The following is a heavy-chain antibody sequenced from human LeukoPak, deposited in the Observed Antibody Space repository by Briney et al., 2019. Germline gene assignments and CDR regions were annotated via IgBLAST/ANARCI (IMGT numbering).Heavy chain of an antibody. Sequence: GGSLRLSCAASGFTVSRNYMGWVRQAPGKGLEWVSVLYSGGNTYYADSVKGRFTISRDNSKNTLYLQMNSLRAEDTAVYYCATSPATGNIYFDLWGRGTLVTVSS. CDR1: GFTVSRNY. J-gene: IGHJ2*01. V-gene: IGHV3-66*01. CDR3: ATSPATGNIYFDL. D-gene: IGHD6-13*01. CDR2: LYSGGNT.